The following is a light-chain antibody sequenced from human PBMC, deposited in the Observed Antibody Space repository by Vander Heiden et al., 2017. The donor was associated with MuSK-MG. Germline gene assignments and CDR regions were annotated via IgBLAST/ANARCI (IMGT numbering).Light chain of an antibody. CDR2: QAS. J-gene: IGKJ3*01. V-gene: IGKV1-5*03. CDR1: PSVSSR. CDR3: QQDDTYPFT. Sequence: DIQITHSPSTLSASLRDRVTITCRASPSVSSRLAWYQQKPGKAPKFLIYQASSLETGVPSRFSGSGSATDFTLTISSLQPDDFATYYCQQDDTYPFTFGHGTNVDIK.